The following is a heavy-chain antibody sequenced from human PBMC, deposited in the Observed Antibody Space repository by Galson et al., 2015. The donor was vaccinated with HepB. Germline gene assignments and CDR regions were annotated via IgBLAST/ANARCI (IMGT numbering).Heavy chain of an antibody. CDR1: GGSISSSSYY. Sequence: ETLSLTCTVSGGSISSSSYYWGWIRQPPGKGLEWIGSIYYSGSTYYNPSLKSRVTISVDTSKNQFSLKLSSVTAADTAVYYCARLRYYYDSSGSISDHFDYWGQGTLVTVSS. J-gene: IGHJ4*02. D-gene: IGHD3-22*01. CDR2: IYYSGST. V-gene: IGHV4-39*01. CDR3: ARLRYYYDSSGSISDHFDY.